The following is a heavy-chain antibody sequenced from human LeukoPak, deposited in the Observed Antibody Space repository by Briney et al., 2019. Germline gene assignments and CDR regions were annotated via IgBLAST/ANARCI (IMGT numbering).Heavy chain of an antibody. CDR3: ARDGGSSSSGDWFDP. Sequence: SETLSLTCTVSGGSISSYYWSWIRQPAGKGPEWIGRIYTSGSTNYNPSLKSRVTISVDKSKNQFSLKLSSVTAADTAVYYCARDGGSSSSGDWFDPWGQGTLVTVSS. CDR2: IYTSGST. V-gene: IGHV4-4*07. J-gene: IGHJ5*02. CDR1: GGSISSYY. D-gene: IGHD6-6*01.